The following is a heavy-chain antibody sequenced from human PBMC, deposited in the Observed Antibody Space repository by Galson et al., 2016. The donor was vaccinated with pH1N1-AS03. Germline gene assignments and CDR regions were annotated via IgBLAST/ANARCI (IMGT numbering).Heavy chain of an antibody. CDR2: IYPGDSDS. J-gene: IGHJ4*02. Sequence: QSGAEVKKPGESLKISCEGSGFRLSNHWIGWVRQMPGKGLEWMGIIYPGDSDSRYSPSFQGHVTISADKSINTAYLQWTSLQAADTAMYYCAKLAVAGRWFFDYWGQGTLVTVS. D-gene: IGHD6-19*01. CDR1: GFRLSNHW. CDR3: AKLAVAGRWFFDY. V-gene: IGHV5-51*03.